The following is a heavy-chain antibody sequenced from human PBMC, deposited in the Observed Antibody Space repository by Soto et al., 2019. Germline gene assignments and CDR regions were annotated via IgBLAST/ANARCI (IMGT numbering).Heavy chain of an antibody. D-gene: IGHD3-3*01. CDR1: GFTVSSNY. V-gene: IGHV3-66*01. CDR2: IYSGGST. CDR3: ARGITIFGVVMGGLDW. J-gene: IGHJ4*02. Sequence: EVQLVESGGGLVQPGGSLRLSCAASGFTVSSNYMSWVRQAPGKGLEWVSVIYSGGSTYYADSVKGRFTISRDNSKNTLYLQMNRLRAEDTAVYYCARGITIFGVVMGGLDWWGQGTLVTVSS.